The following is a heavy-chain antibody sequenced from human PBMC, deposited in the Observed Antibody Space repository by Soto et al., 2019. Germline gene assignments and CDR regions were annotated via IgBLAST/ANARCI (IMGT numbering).Heavy chain of an antibody. CDR2: TRNSGGA. V-gene: IGHV4-4*02. CDR1: SGSVFSSNW. CDR3: ASHLVLAGTRGFDH. J-gene: IGHJ4*02. Sequence: QVQLQESGPGLVKPSGTLSLTCAVSSGSVFSSNWWSWVRLPPGKGLEWIGETRNSGGANYNPALKSRVTITVDRSRNQIFLELSPVTAADTAVYYCASHLVLAGTRGFDHWGLGTLVTVSS. D-gene: IGHD6-19*01.